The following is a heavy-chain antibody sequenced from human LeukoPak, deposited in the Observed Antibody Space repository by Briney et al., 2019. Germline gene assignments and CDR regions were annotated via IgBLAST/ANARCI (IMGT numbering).Heavy chain of an antibody. V-gene: IGHV4-39*01. CDR3: ARHPPFRFLEWLSTTHFDY. CDR1: GGSISSGDYY. D-gene: IGHD3-3*01. Sequence: KPSETLSLTCTVSGGSISSGDYYWSWIRQPPGKGLEWIGSIYYSGSTYYNPSLKSRVTISVDTSKNQFSLKLSSVTAADTAVYYCARHPPFRFLEWLSTTHFDYWGQGTLVTVSS. J-gene: IGHJ4*02. CDR2: IYYSGST.